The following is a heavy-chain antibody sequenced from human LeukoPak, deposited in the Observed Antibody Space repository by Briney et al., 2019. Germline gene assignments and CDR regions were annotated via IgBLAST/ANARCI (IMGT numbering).Heavy chain of an antibody. CDR3: QSRYLEWLLEY. J-gene: IGHJ4*02. D-gene: IGHD3-3*01. CDR1: GGSINSNNYY. Sequence: SETLSLTCTVSGGSINSNNYYCGWIRQPPGKGLEWIGSIYSSGSAYYNPSLKSRVTISVDTSKNQFSLRLSSVTAADTAVYYCQSRYLEWLLEYWGQGTLVTVSS. CDR2: IYSSGSA. V-gene: IGHV4-39*01.